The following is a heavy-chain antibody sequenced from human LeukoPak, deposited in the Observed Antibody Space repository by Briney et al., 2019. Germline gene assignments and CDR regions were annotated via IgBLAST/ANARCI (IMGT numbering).Heavy chain of an antibody. V-gene: IGHV4-34*01. CDR2: INHSGSA. CDR1: GGSFSGYY. Sequence: SETLSLTCAVYGGSFSGYYWSWIRQPPGKGLEWIGEINHSGSASYHPSLKSRVTISVDTSKNQFSLRLNSVTAADTAVYYCTRGQTGSYVYYYYYGMDVWGQGTTVTVSS. CDR3: TRGQTGSYVYYYYYGMDV. D-gene: IGHD3-9*01. J-gene: IGHJ6*02.